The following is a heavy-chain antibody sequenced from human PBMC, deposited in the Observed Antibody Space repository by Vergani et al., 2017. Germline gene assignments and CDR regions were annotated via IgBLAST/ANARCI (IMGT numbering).Heavy chain of an antibody. CDR2: IYYSGST. CDR1: GGSISSYY. J-gene: IGHJ5*02. Sequence: QVQLQESGPGLVKPSETLSLTCTVSGGSISSYYWSWIRQPPGKGLEWIGYIYYSGSTNYNPSLKSRVTISVDTSKNQFSLKLSSVTAADTAVYCCARAAVLRFLLFDPWGQGTLVTVSS. D-gene: IGHD3-3*01. CDR3: ARAAVLRFLLFDP. V-gene: IGHV4-59*01.